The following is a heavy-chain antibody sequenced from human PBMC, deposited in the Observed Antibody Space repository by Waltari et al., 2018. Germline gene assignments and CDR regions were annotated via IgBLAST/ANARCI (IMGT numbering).Heavy chain of an antibody. D-gene: IGHD6-19*01. CDR3: AKDPAGTYYFEY. Sequence: EVQLLESGGGLVQPGGSLRLSCAASEFTFSSYAMNWVRQVPGKGLECVSTIRVSGGNTYYADAVKGRFTIARDNSKNTLYLQMNSLRAEDTAVYYCAKDPAGTYYFEYWGQGTLVTVSS. V-gene: IGHV3-23*01. J-gene: IGHJ4*02. CDR2: IRVSGGNT. CDR1: EFTFSSYA.